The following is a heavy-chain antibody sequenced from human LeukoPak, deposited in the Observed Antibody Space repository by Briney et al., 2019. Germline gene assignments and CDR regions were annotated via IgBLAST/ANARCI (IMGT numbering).Heavy chain of an antibody. CDR3: ARTGYCSGGSCYPTWDY. D-gene: IGHD2-15*01. V-gene: IGHV4-59*01. J-gene: IGHJ4*02. CDR1: GGSLSSYY. Sequence: PSETLSLTCTVSGGSLSSYYWSWIGQPRGKGLEWIGYIYYSGSTNYNPSLKSRVTISVDTSKNQFSLKLSSVTAADTAVYYCARTGYCSGGSCYPTWDYWGQGTLVTVSS. CDR2: IYYSGST.